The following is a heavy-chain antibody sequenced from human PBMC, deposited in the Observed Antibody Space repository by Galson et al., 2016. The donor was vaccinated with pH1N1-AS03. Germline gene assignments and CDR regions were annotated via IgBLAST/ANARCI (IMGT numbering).Heavy chain of an antibody. D-gene: IGHD6-13*01. V-gene: IGHV3-74*01. Sequence: SLRLSCAVSGFAFSTWWMLWVRQAPGKGLEWVSRIDTNGGSIVYADSVKGRFTISRDNAKNTLYLQMSGLTAEDTAIYYCGRHMGGSWYGSPDYWGQGALVTVSS. CDR2: IDTNGGSI. CDR3: GRHMGGSWYGSPDY. J-gene: IGHJ4*02. CDR1: GFAFSTWW.